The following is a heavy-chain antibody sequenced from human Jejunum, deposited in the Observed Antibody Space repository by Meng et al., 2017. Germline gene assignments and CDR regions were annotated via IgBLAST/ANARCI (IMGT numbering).Heavy chain of an antibody. V-gene: IGHV4-34*01. CDR3: VRGRDPMVVGELDP. D-gene: IGHD2-15*01. J-gene: IGHJ5*02. CDR2: INQNGRT. CDR1: GGSFNSYC. Sequence: QVHLRQWGAGLVKPAETLSRTCGVYGGSFNSYCWNWIRQPPGKGLEWIGEINQNGRTNYNPSLESRVTISMDKSKKEFSLRLASVTAADTALYYCVRGRDPMVVGELDPWGQGTLVTVSS.